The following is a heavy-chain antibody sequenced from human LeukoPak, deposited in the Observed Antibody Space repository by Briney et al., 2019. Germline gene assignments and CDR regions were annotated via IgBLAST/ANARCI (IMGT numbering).Heavy chain of an antibody. Sequence: VGSLRLSCAASGFTFSNAWMSWVRQAPGKGLEWVGRIKSKTDGGTTDYAAPVKGRFTISRDDSKNTLYLQMNSLKTEDTAVYYCTTDSVVVPAADAFDIWGQGTMVTVSS. J-gene: IGHJ3*02. D-gene: IGHD2-2*01. CDR1: GFTFSNAW. CDR3: TTDSVVVPAADAFDI. V-gene: IGHV3-15*01. CDR2: IKSKTDGGTT.